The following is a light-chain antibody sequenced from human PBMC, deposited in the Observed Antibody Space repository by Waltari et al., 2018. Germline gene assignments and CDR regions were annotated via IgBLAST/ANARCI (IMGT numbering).Light chain of an antibody. CDR1: SGHSSFV. J-gene: IGLJ2*01. CDR3: QTWGTGIVV. Sequence: QLVLTQPPSASASLGASVKLTCTLSSGHSSFVIAWHQQQPGKGPRYLMTLNHDGGHTKGDGSPDRFSGSASGAEHYLTNASLQSEDAADYFWQTWGTGIVVFGGGTKLTVL. V-gene: IGLV4-69*01. CDR2: LNHDGGH.